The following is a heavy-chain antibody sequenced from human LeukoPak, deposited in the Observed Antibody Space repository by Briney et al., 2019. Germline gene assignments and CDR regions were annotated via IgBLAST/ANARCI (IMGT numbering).Heavy chain of an antibody. J-gene: IGHJ4*02. V-gene: IGHV1-46*01. CDR2: INPSGGST. CDR3: ARERDYGGKSPLFGY. CDR1: GYTFTSYG. Sequence: ASVKVSCKASGYTFTSYGISWVRQAPGQGLEWMGIINPSGGSTSYAQKFQGRVTMTRDTSTSTVYMELSSLRSEDTAVYYCARERDYGGKSPLFGYWGQGTLVTVSS. D-gene: IGHD4-23*01.